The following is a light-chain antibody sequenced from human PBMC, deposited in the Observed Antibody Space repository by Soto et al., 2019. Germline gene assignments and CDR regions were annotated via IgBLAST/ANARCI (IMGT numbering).Light chain of an antibody. Sequence: QSVLTQPPSASGTPGQRVTISCSGSSSNIGSNYVYWYQQFPGSAPKLLIYRNDQRPSGVPDRFSGSNSGTSASLAISGPRSEDEADYYCAAWDDSLSAVVFGGGTKLTVL. J-gene: IGLJ2*01. CDR2: RND. CDR3: AAWDDSLSAVV. V-gene: IGLV1-47*01. CDR1: SSNIGSNY.